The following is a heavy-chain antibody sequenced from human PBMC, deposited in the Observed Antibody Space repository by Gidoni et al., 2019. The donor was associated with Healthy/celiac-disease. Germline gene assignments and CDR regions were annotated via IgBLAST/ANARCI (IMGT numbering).Heavy chain of an antibody. D-gene: IGHD1-7*01. CDR2: IIPILGIA. Sequence: QVQLVQSGAEVKKPGSSVKVSCKASGGTFSSYAISWVRQAPGQGLEWMGRIIPILGIANYAQKFQGRVTITADKSTSTAYMELSSLRSEDTAVYYCARDQPTGTTVEYFNYWGQGTLVTVSS. CDR3: ARDQPTGTTVEYFNY. V-gene: IGHV1-69*04. J-gene: IGHJ4*02. CDR1: GGTFSSYA.